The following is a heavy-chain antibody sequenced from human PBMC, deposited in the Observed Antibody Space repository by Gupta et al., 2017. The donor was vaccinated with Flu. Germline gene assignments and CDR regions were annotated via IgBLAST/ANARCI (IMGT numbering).Heavy chain of an antibody. Sequence: QVQLVQAGAEVKKPGSSVKVSCKPSGGTFSSYALSWVRQAPGEGLEWMGGIIPIFGTPNYAQKFQGRVTITAGEIPSTAYRELSGLRSEGTGVYYCARCDGESSGDYYYGYFQKWGQGTLVTGS. J-gene: IGHJ1*01. CDR2: IIPIFGTP. V-gene: IGHV1-69*01. CDR1: GGTFSSYA. CDR3: ARCDGESSGDYYYGYFQK. D-gene: IGHD3-22*01.